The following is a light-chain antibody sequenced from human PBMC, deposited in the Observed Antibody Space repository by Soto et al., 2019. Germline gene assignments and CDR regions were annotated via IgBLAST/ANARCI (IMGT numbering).Light chain of an antibody. CDR1: SSDVGSYNL. Sequence: QSFLTQPASVSGSPGQSITISCTGTSSDVGSYNLVSWYQQHPGKAPKLMIYEDSKRPSGVSNRFSGSKSGNTASLTISGLQAEDEADYYCCSYAGSSTYVFGTGTKVTVL. V-gene: IGLV2-23*01. CDR2: EDS. J-gene: IGLJ1*01. CDR3: CSYAGSSTYV.